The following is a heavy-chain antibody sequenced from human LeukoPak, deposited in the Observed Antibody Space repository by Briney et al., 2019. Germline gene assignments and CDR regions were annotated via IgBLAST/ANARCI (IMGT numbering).Heavy chain of an antibody. D-gene: IGHD6-19*01. V-gene: IGHV3-74*01. CDR1: GFTFSSYW. Sequence: GGSLRLSCAASGFTFSSYWMHWVRQAPGKGLVWVSRINTDGSTTTYADSVKGRFTISRDNAKNTLYLQMNSLRAEDTAVYYCAREGHMVAVAVYYFDYWGQGTLVTVSS. CDR2: INTDGSTT. CDR3: AREGHMVAVAVYYFDY. J-gene: IGHJ4*02.